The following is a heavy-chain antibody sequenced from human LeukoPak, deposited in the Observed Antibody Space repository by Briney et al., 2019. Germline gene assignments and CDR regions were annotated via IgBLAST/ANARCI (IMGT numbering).Heavy chain of an antibody. CDR3: ARWASNYYYDSSGSMCYFDY. D-gene: IGHD3-22*01. Sequence: PSETLSLTCTVSGGSISSGDYYWSWIRQPPGKGLEWIGYIYYSGSTYYNPSLKSRVTISVDTSKNQFSLKLSSVTAADTAVYYCARWASNYYYDSSGSMCYFDYWGQGTLVTVSS. CDR2: IYYSGST. J-gene: IGHJ4*02. V-gene: IGHV4-30-4*01. CDR1: GGSISSGDYY.